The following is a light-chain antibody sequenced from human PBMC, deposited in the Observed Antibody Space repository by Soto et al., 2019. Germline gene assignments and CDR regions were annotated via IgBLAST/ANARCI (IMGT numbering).Light chain of an antibody. CDR3: QSFDSSLSGLEV. CDR1: SSNIGAGYD. CDR2: GNS. Sequence: QSVLTQPPSVSGAPGQSVTISCTGTSSNIGAGYDVLWYQQLPGTAPKLLIYGNSNRPSGVPDRFSGSKSGTSASLAITGLQAEDEADYYCQSFDSSLSGLEVFGAGTKVTVL. J-gene: IGLJ1*01. V-gene: IGLV1-40*01.